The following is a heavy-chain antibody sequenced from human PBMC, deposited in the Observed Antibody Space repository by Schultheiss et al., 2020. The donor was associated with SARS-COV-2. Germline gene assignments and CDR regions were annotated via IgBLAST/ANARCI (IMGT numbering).Heavy chain of an antibody. CDR1: GFTFGDYA. Sequence: GGSLRLSCTASGFTFGDYAMSWIRQAPGKGLEWVSYISSSSSYTNYADSVKGRFTISRDNAKNSLYLQMNSLRAEDTAVYYCASNYGSGQAYYYYGMDVWGQGTTVTVSS. J-gene: IGHJ6*02. V-gene: IGHV3-11*03. CDR3: ASNYGSGQAYYYYGMDV. D-gene: IGHD3-10*01. CDR2: ISSSSSYT.